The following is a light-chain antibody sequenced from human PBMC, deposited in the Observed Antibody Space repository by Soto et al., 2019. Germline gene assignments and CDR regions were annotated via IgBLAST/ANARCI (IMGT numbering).Light chain of an antibody. CDR3: QQSHSTSPVT. CDR2: AAS. J-gene: IGKJ5*01. CDR1: ETISTC. V-gene: IGKV1-39*01. Sequence: DIQMTQSPSSLSASVGDRVTMTCRASETISTCLNWYQHKPGKAPKLMISAASRLQSGVPSRYGGSGSGADFTAAVHGLQPEDFAAYYCQQSHSTSPVTLCQGARLDI.